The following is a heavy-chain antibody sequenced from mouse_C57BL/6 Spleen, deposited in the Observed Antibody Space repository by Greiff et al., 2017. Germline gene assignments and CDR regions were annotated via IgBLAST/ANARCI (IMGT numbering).Heavy chain of an antibody. CDR1: GYTFTSYG. D-gene: IGHD3-2*02. CDR3: ARDSSGPAWFAY. J-gene: IGHJ3*01. CDR2: IYPRSGNT. V-gene: IGHV1-81*01. Sequence: QVQLQQSGAELARPGASVKLSCKASGYTFTSYGISWVKQRTGQGLEWIGEIYPRSGNTYYNEKFKGKATLTADKSSSQAYMELRSLTSEDSAVYFCARDSSGPAWFAYWGQGTLVTVSA.